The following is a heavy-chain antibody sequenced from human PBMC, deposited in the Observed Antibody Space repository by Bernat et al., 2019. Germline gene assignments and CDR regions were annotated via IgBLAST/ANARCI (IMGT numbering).Heavy chain of an antibody. Sequence: QVQLVESGGGVIQPGRSLRLSCADSGFTFSSYAMHWVRQAPGKGLEWVAVISYDGSNKYYADSVKGRFTISRDNSKNTLYLQMNSLRAEDTAVYYCARGDYYGSGSYYIHDYWGQGTLVTVSS. CDR1: GFTFSSYA. D-gene: IGHD3-10*01. CDR2: ISYDGSNK. CDR3: ARGDYYGSGSYYIHDY. J-gene: IGHJ4*02. V-gene: IGHV3-30-3*01.